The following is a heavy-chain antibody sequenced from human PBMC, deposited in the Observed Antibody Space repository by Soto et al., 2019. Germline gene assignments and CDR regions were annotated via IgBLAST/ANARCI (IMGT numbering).Heavy chain of an antibody. Sequence: QVQLVQSGAEVKKPGSSVKVSCKASGGTFSSYAISWVRQAPGQGLEWMGGIIPIFGTANYAQKFQGRVTITADESTSTAYMELSSLRSEDTAVYYCASDGYNLRGHQKGFDYWGQGTLVTVSS. CDR3: ASDGYNLRGHQKGFDY. CDR1: GGTFSSYA. D-gene: IGHD6-25*01. J-gene: IGHJ4*02. CDR2: IIPIFGTA. V-gene: IGHV1-69*01.